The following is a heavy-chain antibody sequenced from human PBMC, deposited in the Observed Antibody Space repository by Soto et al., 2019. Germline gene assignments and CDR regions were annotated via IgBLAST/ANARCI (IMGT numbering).Heavy chain of an antibody. V-gene: IGHV5-51*01. CDR2: IYPGDSDT. CDR3: ARSDTAMAPDY. D-gene: IGHD5-18*01. Sequence: GESLKISCKGFGYTFVNYWIGWVRQMPGKGLEWMGTIYPGDSDTRYRPSFEGHVTISADNSISTAYLEWSSLKASDTAMYYCARSDTAMAPDYWGQGTLVTVSS. CDR1: GYTFVNYW. J-gene: IGHJ4*02.